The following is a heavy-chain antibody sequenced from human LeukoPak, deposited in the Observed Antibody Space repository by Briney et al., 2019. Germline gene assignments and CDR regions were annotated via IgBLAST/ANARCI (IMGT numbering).Heavy chain of an antibody. CDR3: ARDPGSYFPDDAFDI. CDR2: IYYSGST. V-gene: IGHV4-59*01. J-gene: IGHJ3*02. Sequence: SETLSLNCTVSGGSISSYYWSWIRQPPGNGLKAIRYIYYSGSTNYNPSLNSRVTISVDTSKNQFSLKLSSVTAADTAVYYCARDPGSYFPDDAFDIWGQGTMVTVSS. CDR1: GGSISSYY. D-gene: IGHD1-26*01.